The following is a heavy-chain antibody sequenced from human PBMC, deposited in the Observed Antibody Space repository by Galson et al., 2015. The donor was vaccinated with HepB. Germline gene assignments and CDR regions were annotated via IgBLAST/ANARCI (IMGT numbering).Heavy chain of an antibody. CDR2: ISAYNGNT. J-gene: IGHJ3*01. D-gene: IGHD6-19*01. CDR3: ARGSRLGPDAFDF. V-gene: IGHV1-18*01. CDR1: GYTFISHG. Sequence: SVKVSCKASGYTFISHGIYWVRQAPGQGLEWMGWISAYNGNTNYAQKLQGRVTMTTDTSTTTAYMELRSLRSDDTAVYYCARGSRLGPDAFDFWGQGTMVTVSS.